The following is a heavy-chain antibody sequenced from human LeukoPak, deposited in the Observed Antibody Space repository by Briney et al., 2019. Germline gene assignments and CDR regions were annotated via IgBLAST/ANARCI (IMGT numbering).Heavy chain of an antibody. J-gene: IGHJ3*02. CDR2: ISSSSSTI. Sequence: GGSLRLSCAASGFTFSSYSMNWVHQTPGKGLEWVSYISSSSSTIYYADSVKGRFTISRDNAKNSLYLQMNSLRAEDTAVYYCARVWSYPTDAFDIWGQGTMVTVSS. CDR3: ARVWSYPTDAFDI. CDR1: GFTFSSYS. D-gene: IGHD1-26*01. V-gene: IGHV3-48*01.